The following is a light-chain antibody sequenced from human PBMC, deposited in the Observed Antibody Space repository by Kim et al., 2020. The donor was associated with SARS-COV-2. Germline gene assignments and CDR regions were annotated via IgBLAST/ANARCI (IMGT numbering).Light chain of an antibody. J-gene: IGKJ3*01. Sequence: DIRMTQSPSTLSASIGDRVTITCRASQSVDGSLAWYQQKPGKAPKLLIYQASTLNSWVPSRFSGGGSGTEFTLTISSLQPDDFATYYCQHYNSNFGPGTKVDIK. V-gene: IGKV1-5*03. CDR1: QSVDGS. CDR2: QAS. CDR3: QHYNSN.